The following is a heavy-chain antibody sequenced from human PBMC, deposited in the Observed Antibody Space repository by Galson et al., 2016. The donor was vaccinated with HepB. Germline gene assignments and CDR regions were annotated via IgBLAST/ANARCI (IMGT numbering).Heavy chain of an antibody. CDR3: ARDDSGSYSFTDI. V-gene: IGHV3-33*01. J-gene: IGHJ4*02. CDR1: GFILSLYG. D-gene: IGHD1-26*01. Sequence: SLRLSCAASGFILSLYGMHWVRQAPGKGLEWLAVIWHDGSQASYADSVKGRFTISRDNSKNTVYLKMNSLSGEDTAAYYCARDDSGSYSFTDIWGQGTLVRVSS. CDR2: IWHDGSQA.